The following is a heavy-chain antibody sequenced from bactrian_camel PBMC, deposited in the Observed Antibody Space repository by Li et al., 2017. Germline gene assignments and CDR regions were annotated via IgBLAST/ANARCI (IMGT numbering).Heavy chain of an antibody. CDR2: MHSGSDAT. CDR3: ATGTPPTIWVGPMPVREYNY. D-gene: IGHD5*01. CDR1: GYRSSNFC. Sequence: HVQLVESGGGSVQAVGSLRLSCAISGYRSSNFCVGWFRQAPGRERWGVAWMHSGSDATNHADSVRDRFTMSRDNAKNTVYLQMISLKPEDTGVYYCATGTPPTIWVGPMPVREYNYWGQGTQVTVS. J-gene: IGHJ4*01. V-gene: IGHV3S1*01.